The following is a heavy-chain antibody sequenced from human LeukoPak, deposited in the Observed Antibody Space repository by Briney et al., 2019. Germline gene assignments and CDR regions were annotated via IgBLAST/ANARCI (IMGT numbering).Heavy chain of an antibody. CDR3: AKDFCTGCSYYFYGMDV. J-gene: IGHJ6*02. V-gene: IGHV3-9*01. CDR1: GFTFDDYV. Sequence: PGGSLRLSCAASGFTFDDYVMHWVRQAPGRGLEWVSGISRNSANIGYADSVKGRFTISRDNAKNSLYLQMNSLRAEDTAFYYCAKDFCTGCSYYFYGMDVWGRGTTVTVSS. D-gene: IGHD2-2*01. CDR2: ISRNSANI.